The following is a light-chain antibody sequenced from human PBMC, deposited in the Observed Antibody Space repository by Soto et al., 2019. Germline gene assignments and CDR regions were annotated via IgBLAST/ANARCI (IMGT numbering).Light chain of an antibody. CDR1: SSDVGGYNY. CDR2: EVN. CDR3: TSYAGGNNV. J-gene: IGLJ1*01. Sequence: QSALTQPPSASGSPGQSVTISCTGSSSDVGGYNYVSWYQQHPGKVPKLMVYEVNKRPSGVPDRFSGSKSGNTASLTVSGLQGEYEADYYCTSYAGGNNVFGTGTKLTVL. V-gene: IGLV2-8*01.